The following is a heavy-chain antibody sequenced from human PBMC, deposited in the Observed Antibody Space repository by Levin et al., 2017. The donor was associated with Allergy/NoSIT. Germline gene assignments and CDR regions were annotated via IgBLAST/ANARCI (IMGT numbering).Heavy chain of an antibody. J-gene: IGHJ4*02. Sequence: PSETLSLTCTVSGGSISSYYWSWIRQPPGKGLEWIGYIYYSGSTYYNPSLTSRVTISVDTSKNQFSLKVSSVTAADSAVYYCARLSAAALDDWGQGTLVTVSS. V-gene: IGHV4-59*01. CDR1: GGSISSYY. CDR3: ARLSAAALDD. D-gene: IGHD6-13*01. CDR2: IYYSGST.